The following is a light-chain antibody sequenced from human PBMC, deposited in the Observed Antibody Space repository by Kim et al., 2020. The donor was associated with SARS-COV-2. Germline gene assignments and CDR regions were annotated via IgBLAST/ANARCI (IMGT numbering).Light chain of an antibody. CDR3: QQYDSYPRT. J-gene: IGKJ1*01. V-gene: IGKV1D-16*01. CDR1: QGISSW. Sequence: DIQMTQSPSSLSASVGDRVTITCRASQGISSWLAWYQQKPEKAPKSLMYAASSLQTGVPSRFSGSGSGKEFTLTITSLQPEDFATYYCQQYDSYPRTFGQGTKVDIK. CDR2: AAS.